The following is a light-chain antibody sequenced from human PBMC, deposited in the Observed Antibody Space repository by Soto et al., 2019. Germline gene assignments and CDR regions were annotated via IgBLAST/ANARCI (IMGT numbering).Light chain of an antibody. J-gene: IGKJ4*02. V-gene: IGKV4-1*01. CDR1: QIVLFTSNDKHF. CDR2: WAS. Sequence: DILMIQSPDSLPVFLGDSSTITCKPGQIVLFTSNDKHFLAWYQHKAGQPPKLIVNWASSREVGVPDRFSGSGSGTHFTLTISSLQAEDVAMYYCKQYYKTPTFGRGTKVDIK. CDR3: KQYYKTPT.